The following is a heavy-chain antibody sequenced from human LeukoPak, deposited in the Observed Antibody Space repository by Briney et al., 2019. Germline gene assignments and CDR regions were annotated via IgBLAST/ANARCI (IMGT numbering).Heavy chain of an antibody. J-gene: IGHJ4*02. CDR2: ISNSGSTI. CDR3: ARDYDQYSDY. Sequence: TGGSLRLSCAASGFTFSDYYMSWIRQAPGKGLAWVSYISNSGSTIYYADSVKGRFTISRDNAKNSLYLQMNSLRVEDTAVYYCARDYDQYSDYWGQGTLVTVSS. D-gene: IGHD5-12*01. V-gene: IGHV3-11*01. CDR1: GFTFSDYY.